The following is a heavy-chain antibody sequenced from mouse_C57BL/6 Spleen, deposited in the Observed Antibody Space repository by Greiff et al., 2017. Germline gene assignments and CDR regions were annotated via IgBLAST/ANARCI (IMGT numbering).Heavy chain of an antibody. D-gene: IGHD1-1*01. J-gene: IGHJ1*03. Sequence: EVQGVESGGGLVKPGGSLKLSCAASGFTFSSYAMSWVRQTPEKRLEWVATISDGGSYTYYPDNVKGRFTISRDNAKNNLYLQMSHLKSEDTAMYYCARDEYYGSSRLGYCDVWGTGITVTVSS. CDR1: GFTFSSYA. CDR2: ISDGGSYT. V-gene: IGHV5-4*01. CDR3: ARDEYYGSSRLGYCDV.